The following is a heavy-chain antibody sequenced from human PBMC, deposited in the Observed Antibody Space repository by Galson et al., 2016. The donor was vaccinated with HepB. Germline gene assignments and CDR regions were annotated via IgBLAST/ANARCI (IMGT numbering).Heavy chain of an antibody. Sequence: SETLSLTCEVYGGSLSGYYWSWIRQAPGKGLEWIGESNHGVSTNYNPSLESRVSISVETSSNQFSLKLKSVTAADAAVYYCARGARCDAKTCHTEDWFDPWGQGTLVIVSS. CDR1: GGSLSGYY. CDR2: SNHGVST. J-gene: IGHJ5*02. D-gene: IGHD2-8*01. V-gene: IGHV4-34*01. CDR3: ARGARCDAKTCHTEDWFDP.